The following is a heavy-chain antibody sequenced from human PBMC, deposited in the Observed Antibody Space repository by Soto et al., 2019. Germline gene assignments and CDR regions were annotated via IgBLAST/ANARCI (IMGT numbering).Heavy chain of an antibody. CDR1: GYTFTSYG. V-gene: IGHV1-18*01. CDR2: ISAYNGNR. Sequence: ASVNVSCKASGYTFTSYGISWVRQSPGQGLEWMGWISAYNGNRNYAQKLQGRVTMTTDTSTSTAYMELRSLRSDDTAVYYCAREYSNYYYYGMDVWGQGTTVTVSS. CDR3: AREYSNYYYYGMDV. J-gene: IGHJ6*02. D-gene: IGHD4-4*01.